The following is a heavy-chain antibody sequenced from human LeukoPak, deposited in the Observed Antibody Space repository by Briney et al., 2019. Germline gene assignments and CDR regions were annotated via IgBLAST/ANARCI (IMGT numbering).Heavy chain of an antibody. CDR2: INPDSGGT. Sequence: ASVKVSCKASGYTFTSYYIHWVRQAPGQGLEWMGWINPDSGGTYYAQKFQGRVTMTRDTSISTAYMEPSRLRSDDTAVYYCARDPGSSYTSSWYDFYYMDVWGKGTTVTISS. CDR1: GYTFTSYY. J-gene: IGHJ6*03. V-gene: IGHV1-2*02. CDR3: ARDPGSSYTSSWYDFYYMDV. D-gene: IGHD6-13*01.